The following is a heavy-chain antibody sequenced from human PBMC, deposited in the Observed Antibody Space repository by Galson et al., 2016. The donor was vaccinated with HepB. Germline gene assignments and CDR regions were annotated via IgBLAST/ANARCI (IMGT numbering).Heavy chain of an antibody. CDR3: ARDGGLGTPFDC. Sequence: SLRLSCAASGFTFSSYWIHWVRQAPGKGLEWVSRIRNDETTSVIGRFTISRDNAENTLYLEMNSLRAEDTAVYYCARDGGLGTPFDCWGQGTLVTVSS. D-gene: IGHD1-7*01. CDR2: IRND. V-gene: IGHV3-74*01. J-gene: IGHJ4*02. CDR1: GFTFSSYW.